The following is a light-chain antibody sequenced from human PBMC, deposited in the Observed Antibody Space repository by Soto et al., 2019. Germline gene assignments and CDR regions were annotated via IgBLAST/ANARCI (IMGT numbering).Light chain of an antibody. Sequence: DIQMTQSPSSLSASVGDRVTITCRASQSISISLNWYQQKPWKAPKLLIYAESSLQSGVPSRFSGGGSGTDFTLTISSLQPEDFATYYCQQSYSSAYTCGQGTKLEIK. CDR1: QSISIS. CDR2: AES. CDR3: QQSYSSAYT. V-gene: IGKV1-39*01. J-gene: IGKJ2*01.